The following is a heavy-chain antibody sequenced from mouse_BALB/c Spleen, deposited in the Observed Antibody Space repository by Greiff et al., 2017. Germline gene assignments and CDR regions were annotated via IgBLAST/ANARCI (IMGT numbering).Heavy chain of an antibody. CDR3: AGGGNYEAY. D-gene: IGHD2-1*01. Sequence: VKLLESGAELARPGASVKMSCKASGYTFTSYTMHWVKQRPGQGLEWIGYINPSSGYTNYNQKFKDKATLTADKSSSTAYMQLSSLTSEDSAVYYCAGGGNYEAYWGQGTLVTVSA. CDR1: GYTFTSYT. CDR2: INPSSGYT. V-gene: IGHV1-4*01. J-gene: IGHJ3*01.